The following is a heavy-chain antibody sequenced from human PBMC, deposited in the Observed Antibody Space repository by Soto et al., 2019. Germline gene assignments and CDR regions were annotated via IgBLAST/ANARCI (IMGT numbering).Heavy chain of an antibody. J-gene: IGHJ4*02. CDR3: AVLNSLDN. CDR2: IYSGGST. CDR1: GFTVSSNY. Sequence: GGSLRLSCAASGFTVSSNYMSWVRQAPGKGLEWISVIYSGGSTYYADSVKGRFTISRYNSKNTLYLQMSSMRAEDTAVYYWAVLNSLDNWGQETLVNVCS. V-gene: IGHV3-53*01. D-gene: IGHD1-1*01.